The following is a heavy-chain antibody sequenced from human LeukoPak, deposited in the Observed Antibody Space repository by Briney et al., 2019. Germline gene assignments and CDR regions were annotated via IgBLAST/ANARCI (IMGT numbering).Heavy chain of an antibody. V-gene: IGHV3-23*01. CDR1: GFTFSNYA. D-gene: IGHD3-16*01. CDR2: VSGPGTT. J-gene: IGHJ4*02. Sequence: PGGSLRLSCAASGFTFSNYAMSLVRQAPGKGLELVSAVSGPGTTYYADIVKGRFSVSRDISKNTLSLEMNSLRDEDTAVYYCVKESPYPAGGMSRIYYFDNWGQGTLVTVSS. CDR3: VKESPYPAGGMSRIYYFDN.